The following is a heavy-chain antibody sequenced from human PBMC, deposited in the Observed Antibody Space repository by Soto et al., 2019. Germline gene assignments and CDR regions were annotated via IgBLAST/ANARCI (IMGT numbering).Heavy chain of an antibody. CDR1: GFIFSGSA. J-gene: IGHJ6*02. Sequence: EVQLVESGGGLVQPGWSLKLSCAASGFIFSGSAIHWVRQASGKGLEWVGRIRSRANNVATSSASSVKGRFTFSRDDSKNTAYLQMNTLNPEDTAVYYCARGQGAAIGDYYYHGRDVWGEGTTVTVSS. D-gene: IGHD2-2*02. V-gene: IGHV3-73*02. CDR2: IRSRANNVAT. CDR3: ARGQGAAIGDYYYHGRDV.